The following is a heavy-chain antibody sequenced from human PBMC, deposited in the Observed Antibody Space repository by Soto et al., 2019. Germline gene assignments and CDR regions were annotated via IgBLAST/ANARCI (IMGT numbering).Heavy chain of an antibody. Sequence: SETLSLTCAVYGGSFSGYYWTWIRQPPGTGLEWIGEINHSGSTNHNPSLKSRVTISVDTSKNQFSLKLSSVTAADTAVYYCARFRASLRHYYGMDVWGQGTTVTVSS. CDR1: GGSFSGYY. CDR2: INHSGST. V-gene: IGHV4-34*01. CDR3: ARFRASLRHYYGMDV. D-gene: IGHD5-12*01. J-gene: IGHJ6*02.